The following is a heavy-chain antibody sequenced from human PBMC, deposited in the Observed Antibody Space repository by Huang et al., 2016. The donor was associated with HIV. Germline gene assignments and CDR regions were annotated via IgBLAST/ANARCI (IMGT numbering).Heavy chain of an antibody. V-gene: IGHV3-9*01. D-gene: IGHD2-15*01. Sequence: EVQLVESGGGFVQPGRSLRLSCAASGFTFDDAAMHWVRQSSGKGLEWVSGISWDSDTTAYADSVKGRFTISRDNANNSVSLQMNSLKAEDTALYYCTKDRMAVVVSATRPNSFDYWGQGILVTVSS. CDR2: ISWDSDTT. CDR1: GFTFDDAA. CDR3: TKDRMAVVVSATRPNSFDY. J-gene: IGHJ4*02.